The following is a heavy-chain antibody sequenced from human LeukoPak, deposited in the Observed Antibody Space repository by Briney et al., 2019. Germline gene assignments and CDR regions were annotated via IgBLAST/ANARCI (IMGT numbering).Heavy chain of an antibody. V-gene: IGHV3-9*01. CDR1: GFTFDDYV. CDR2: ISWNSGSI. CDR3: ALTPTYGSGSYYNSYYFDY. D-gene: IGHD3-10*01. J-gene: IGHJ4*02. Sequence: PGRSLRLSCAASGFTFDDYVMHWVRQAPGKGLEWVSGISWNSGSIDYADSVKGRFTISRDNAKNSLYLQMNSLRAEDTALYYCALTPTYGSGSYYNSYYFDYWGQGTLVTVSS.